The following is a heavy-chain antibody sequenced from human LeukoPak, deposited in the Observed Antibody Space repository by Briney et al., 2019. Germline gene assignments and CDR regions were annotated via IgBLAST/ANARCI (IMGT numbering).Heavy chain of an antibody. J-gene: IGHJ4*02. V-gene: IGHV3-48*02. CDR2: ISSSGNTK. D-gene: IGHD2-21*01. CDR3: ARDLASVPTR. Sequence: GTLSLTCGVSGGSITNTNYWTWVRQPPGKGLEWVSYISSSGNTKHYVDSVKGRFTISRDNAKNSVYLQMNSLRDEDTAVYYCARDLASVPTRWGQGTLVTVSS. CDR1: GGSITNTN.